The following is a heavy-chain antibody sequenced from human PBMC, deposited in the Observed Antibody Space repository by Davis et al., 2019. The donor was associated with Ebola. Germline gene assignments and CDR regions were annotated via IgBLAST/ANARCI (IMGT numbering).Heavy chain of an antibody. CDR3: ARDWGVLYGMDV. V-gene: IGHV3-48*03. J-gene: IGHJ6*02. CDR1: GFTFSSSE. Sequence: GESLKISCAASGFTFSSSEMNWVRQAPGKGLEWVSYISSSCSAIYYSDSVKGRFTISRDNAKNSLYLQINSLRAEDTAVYYCARDWGVLYGMDVWGQGTTVTVSS. CDR2: ISSSCSAI. D-gene: IGHD3-10*01.